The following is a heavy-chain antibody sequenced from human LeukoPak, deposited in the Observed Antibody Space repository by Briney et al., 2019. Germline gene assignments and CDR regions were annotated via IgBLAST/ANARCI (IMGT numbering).Heavy chain of an antibody. Sequence: SVKVSCKASGGTFSSYAISWVRQAPGQGLEWMGGIIPIFGTANYAQKFQGRVTITADESTSTAYMELSSLRSEDTAVYYCATGRGLYSSSWYGNWLDPWGQGTLVTVSS. J-gene: IGHJ5*02. CDR2: IIPIFGTA. CDR3: ATGRGLYSSSWYGNWLDP. CDR1: GGTFSSYA. V-gene: IGHV1-69*13. D-gene: IGHD6-13*01.